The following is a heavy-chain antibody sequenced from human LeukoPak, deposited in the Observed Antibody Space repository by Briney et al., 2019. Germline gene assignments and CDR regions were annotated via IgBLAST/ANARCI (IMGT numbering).Heavy chain of an antibody. V-gene: IGHV4-39*07. J-gene: IGHJ3*02. CDR3: ARAKDRSITMVRGGAFDI. Sequence: SETLSLTCTVSGGSISSSSYYWGWIRQPPGKGLEWIGSIYYGGSTYYNPSLKSRVTISVDTSKNQFSLKLSSVTAADTAVYYCARAKDRSITMVRGGAFDIWGQGTMVTVSS. CDR1: GGSISSSSYY. CDR2: IYYGGST. D-gene: IGHD3-10*01.